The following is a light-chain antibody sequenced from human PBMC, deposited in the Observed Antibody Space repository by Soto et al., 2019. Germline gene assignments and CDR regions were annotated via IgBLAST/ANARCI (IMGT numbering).Light chain of an antibody. J-gene: IGKJ4*01. CDR1: QGISNH. CDR3: QKYNSAPLT. CDR2: AAS. V-gene: IGKV1-27*01. Sequence: DIQMTQSPSTLSASVGARVTITCRASQGISNHLAWYHQKPGKVPRLLIYAASTLQSGVPSRFSGSGSGTDLTITVSSLQPEDGETYYGQKYNSAPLTFGGGTKVDIK.